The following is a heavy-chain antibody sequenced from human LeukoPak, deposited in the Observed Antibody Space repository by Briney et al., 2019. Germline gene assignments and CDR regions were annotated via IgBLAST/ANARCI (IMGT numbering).Heavy chain of an antibody. D-gene: IGHD3-22*01. V-gene: IGHV1-18*01. CDR1: GYTFTSCG. Sequence: GASVKVSCKASGYTFTSCGISWVRQAPGQGLEWMGWISAYNGNTNYAQKLQGRVTMTTDTSTSTAYMELRSLRSDDTAVYYCTLYDSSGYIAPWGQGTLVTVSS. CDR2: ISAYNGNT. CDR3: TLYDSSGYIAP. J-gene: IGHJ5*02.